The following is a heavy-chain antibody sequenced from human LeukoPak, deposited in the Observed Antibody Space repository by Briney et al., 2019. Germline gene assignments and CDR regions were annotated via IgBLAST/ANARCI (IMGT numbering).Heavy chain of an antibody. CDR2: IYNGGST. J-gene: IGHJ4*02. V-gene: IGHV3-66*01. Sequence: GGSLRLSCAASRFTVSSNYMSWVRQAPGKGLEWVSVIYNGGSTYYADSVKGRFTISRDNSKNTLYLQMNSLRAEDTAVYYCAKDRTYSSGWYLFDYWGQGTLVTLSS. CDR1: RFTVSSNY. D-gene: IGHD6-19*01. CDR3: AKDRTYSSGWYLFDY.